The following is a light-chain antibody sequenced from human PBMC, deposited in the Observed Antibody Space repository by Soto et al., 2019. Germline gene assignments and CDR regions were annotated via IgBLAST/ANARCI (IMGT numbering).Light chain of an antibody. V-gene: IGLV2-14*01. CDR2: DVI. CDR1: SSDVGGYNY. Sequence: QSALTQPASVSGSPGQSITISCTGTSSDVGGYNYVSWYQQHPGKAPKLMIYDVINRPSGVSDRFSGSRSGNTASLTISGLQAEDEADYFCSSYTSSSTWVFGGGTKVTVL. J-gene: IGLJ3*02. CDR3: SSYTSSSTWV.